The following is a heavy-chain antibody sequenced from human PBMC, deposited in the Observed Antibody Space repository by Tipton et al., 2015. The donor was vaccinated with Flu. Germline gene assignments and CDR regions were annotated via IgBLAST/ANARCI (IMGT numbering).Heavy chain of an antibody. Sequence: GSLRLSCAASGFTFSSYWMSWVRQAPGKGLEWVANINQDGSQKYYVDSVKGRFTISRDNAKNSLFLQMNSLRADDTAVYYCARQIGGGDCYWGQGALVTVSS. CDR3: ARQIGGGDCY. J-gene: IGHJ4*02. D-gene: IGHD2-21*01. V-gene: IGHV3-7*03. CDR2: INQDGSQK. CDR1: GFTFSSYW.